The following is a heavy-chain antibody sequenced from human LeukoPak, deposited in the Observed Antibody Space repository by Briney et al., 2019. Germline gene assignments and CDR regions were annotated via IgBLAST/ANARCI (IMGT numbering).Heavy chain of an antibody. Sequence: GGSLKLSCAASGFTFSSYDMYWVRQATGQGLEWVSGIGTGGDPSYPGSVTGRFNISRENGKNSLYLQMNSLRAGDTAVYYCERSGSYSTGFDYWGQGTLVTVSS. J-gene: IGHJ4*02. CDR1: GFTFSSYD. CDR3: ERSGSYSTGFDY. D-gene: IGHD1-26*01. V-gene: IGHV3-13*05. CDR2: IGTGGDP.